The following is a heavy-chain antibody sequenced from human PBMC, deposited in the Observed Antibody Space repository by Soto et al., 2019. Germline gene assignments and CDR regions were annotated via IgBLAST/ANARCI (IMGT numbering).Heavy chain of an antibody. D-gene: IGHD2-15*01. V-gene: IGHV1-18*01. Sequence: QVQLVQSGAEVKKPGASVKVSCKASGYTFTNYGVTWVRQAPGQGLEWMGWINTYNGNTNSAQKFQGRVTMTTDTSTSTAYMELRSLRSDDTVVYYCAKVQEKWSKFFDYWGQGTLVTVSS. CDR2: INTYNGNT. CDR3: AKVQEKWSKFFDY. J-gene: IGHJ4*02. CDR1: GYTFTNYG.